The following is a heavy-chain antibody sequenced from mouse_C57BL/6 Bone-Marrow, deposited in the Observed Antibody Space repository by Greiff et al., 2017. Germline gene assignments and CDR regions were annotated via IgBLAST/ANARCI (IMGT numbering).Heavy chain of an antibody. CDR3: ARPLFITTRGFDY. CDR1: GFNIQNTY. V-gene: IGHV14-3*01. J-gene: IGHJ2*01. CDR2: IDPANGNT. D-gene: IGHD1-1*01. Sequence: EVQLQQSVAELVRPGASVQLSCTASGFNIQNTYMHWVKQRPEQGLEWIGRIDPANGNTTYAPKFQGKATITADTSSNTAYLQLSSLTSEDTAIYYCARPLFITTRGFDYWGQGTTLTVSS.